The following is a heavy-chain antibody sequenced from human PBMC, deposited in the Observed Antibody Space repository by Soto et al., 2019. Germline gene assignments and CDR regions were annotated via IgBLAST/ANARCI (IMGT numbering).Heavy chain of an antibody. V-gene: IGHV3-48*02. D-gene: IGHD6-19*01. CDR1: GFNFAYYT. CDR2: ITTTSATI. J-gene: IGHJ5*02. Sequence: GGSLRLSCVGSGFNFAYYTMNWVRQAPGKGLEWLAYITTTSATIYYADSVKGRFTISRDNPRNTLYLQMNSLTYEDTAVYYCASRSRAWYENDGNWFDPWGQGTLVTVSS. CDR3: ASRSRAWYENDGNWFDP.